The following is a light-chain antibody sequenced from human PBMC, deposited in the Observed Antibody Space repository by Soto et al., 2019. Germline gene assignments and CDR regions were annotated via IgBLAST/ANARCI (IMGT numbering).Light chain of an antibody. V-gene: IGLV2-14*01. CDR2: EVG. CDR1: STDVGGYNY. J-gene: IGLJ1*01. Sequence: QSVLAQPSSVSGSPGQSITISCTGTSTDVGGYNYVSWYQHHPGKGPKLIIYEVGNRPSGVSDRFSGSKSGNKASLIISNLEAEDESDYYCGSYTSTDTPFVFGTGTKVTVL. CDR3: GSYTSTDTPFV.